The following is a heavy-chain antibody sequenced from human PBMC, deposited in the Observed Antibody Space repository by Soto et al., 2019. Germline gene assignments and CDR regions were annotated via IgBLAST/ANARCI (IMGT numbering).Heavy chain of an antibody. V-gene: IGHV1-69*01. D-gene: IGHD6-19*01. CDR1: GGTFSSYA. Sequence: QVQLVQSGAEVKKPGFSVKVSCKASGGTFSSYAISWVRQAPGQGLEWMGGIIPIFGTANYAQKFQGRVTITADESTSTAYMELSSLRSEDTAVYYCARALRVADYYYYYGMDVWGQGTTVTVSS. CDR3: ARALRVADYYYYYGMDV. J-gene: IGHJ6*02. CDR2: IIPIFGTA.